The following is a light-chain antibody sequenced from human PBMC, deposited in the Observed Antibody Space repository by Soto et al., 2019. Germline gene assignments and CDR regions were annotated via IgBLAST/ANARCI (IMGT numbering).Light chain of an antibody. Sequence: EIVLTQSPGTLSVSPGERVTLSCRASQSVGSSYLAWYQQRPGQAPRLLIFGASYRATGIPDRFSGSGSGTAFTLTISRLEPEDFAVYYCQQYSSSPPAFTFGPGTKVDSK. CDR3: QQYSSSPPAFT. CDR2: GAS. J-gene: IGKJ3*01. CDR1: QSVGSSY. V-gene: IGKV3-20*01.